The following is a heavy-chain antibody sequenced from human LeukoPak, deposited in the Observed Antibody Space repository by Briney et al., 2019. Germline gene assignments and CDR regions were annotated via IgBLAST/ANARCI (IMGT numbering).Heavy chain of an antibody. CDR2: IYTSGST. CDR3: ARDHVSSLTVDI. D-gene: IGHD6-6*01. J-gene: IGHJ3*02. CDR1: GGSISSGSYY. V-gene: IGHV4-61*02. Sequence: SETLSLTCTVSGGSISSGSYYWSWIRQPAGKGLEWIGRIYTSGSTNYNPSLKSRVTISVDTPKNQFSLKLSSVTAADTAVYYCARDHVSSLTVDIWGQGTMVTVSS.